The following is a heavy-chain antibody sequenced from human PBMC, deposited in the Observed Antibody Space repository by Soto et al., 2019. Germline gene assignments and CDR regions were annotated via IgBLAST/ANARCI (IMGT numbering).Heavy chain of an antibody. CDR2: INAGNGNT. J-gene: IGHJ6*02. V-gene: IGHV1-3*01. CDR3: ACSWYGDYYYYYGMDV. CDR1: GYTFTSYA. Sequence: ASVKVSCKASGYTFTSYAMHWVRQAPGQRLEWMGWINAGNGNTKYSQKFQGRVTITRDTSASTAYMELSSLRSEDTAVYYCACSWYGDYYYYYGMDVWGQGTTVTVSS. D-gene: IGHD6-13*01.